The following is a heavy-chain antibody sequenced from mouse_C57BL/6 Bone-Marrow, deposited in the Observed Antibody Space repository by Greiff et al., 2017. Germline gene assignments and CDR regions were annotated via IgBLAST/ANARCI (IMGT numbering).Heavy chain of an antibody. CDR1: GYTFTDYY. V-gene: IGHV1-76*01. CDR2: IYPGSGNT. J-gene: IGHJ2*01. D-gene: IGHD1-1*01. Sequence: VQLQESGAELVRPGASVKLSCKASGYTFTDYYINWVKQRPGQGLEWIARIYPGSGNTYYNEKFKGKATLTAEKSSSTAYMQLSSLTSEDSAVYFCARRRNYGRRYFDYWGQGTTLTVSS. CDR3: ARRRNYGRRYFDY.